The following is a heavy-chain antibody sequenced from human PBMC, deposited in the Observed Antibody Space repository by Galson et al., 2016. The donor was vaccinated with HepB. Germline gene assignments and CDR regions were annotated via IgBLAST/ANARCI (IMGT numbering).Heavy chain of an antibody. J-gene: IGHJ3*02. Sequence: TLSLTCSVSAGSISSGGYYWSWIRQHPGKGLEWIGYINHSGTTYYNPSLSSRAAISVDTSKNQFSLVVSSVTAADTAVYYCARVSGNAFDIWGHGTMVTVSS. CDR1: AGSISSGGYY. V-gene: IGHV4-31*03. CDR2: INHSGTT. CDR3: ARVSGNAFDI.